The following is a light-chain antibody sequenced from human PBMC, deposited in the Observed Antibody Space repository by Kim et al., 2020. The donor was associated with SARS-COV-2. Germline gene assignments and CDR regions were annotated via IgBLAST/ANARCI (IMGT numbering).Light chain of an antibody. J-gene: IGLJ3*02. CDR1: STDIGGYDY. CDR3: SSYTSSSTLV. CDR2: EIN. Sequence: QSALTKPASVSGSPGQSLTISCTGTSTDIGGYDYVSWYRQDPGKVPTLIIFEINKRPSGVSDRYSGSKSDNTASLTIFGLQAEDEADYYCSSYTSSSTLVFGGGTKVTVL. V-gene: IGLV2-14*01.